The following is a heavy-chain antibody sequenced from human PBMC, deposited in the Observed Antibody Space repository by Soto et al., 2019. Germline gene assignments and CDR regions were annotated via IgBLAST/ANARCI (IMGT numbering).Heavy chain of an antibody. V-gene: IGHV1-8*01. Sequence: QVQLVQSGAEVKKPGASVKVSCKASGCTFTSYDINWVRQATGQGLEWMGWMNPNSGNTGYAHKFQGRVTMTRNTSISTAYMELSSLRSDDTAVYYCARTVEWLASFDYWGQGTLVTVSS. CDR1: GCTFTSYD. CDR3: ARTVEWLASFDY. CDR2: MNPNSGNT. J-gene: IGHJ4*02. D-gene: IGHD6-19*01.